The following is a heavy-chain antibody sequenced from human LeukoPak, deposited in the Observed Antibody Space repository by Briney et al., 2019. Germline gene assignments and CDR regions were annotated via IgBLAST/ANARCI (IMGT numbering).Heavy chain of an antibody. CDR3: ARGSKDNWNLMAYYYYMDV. D-gene: IGHD1-1*01. Sequence: GASVKVSCKASGGTFSSYAISWVRQAPGQGLEWMGGIIPIFGTTNYAQKFQGRVSITADESTSTAYMELSSLRSEDTAVYYCARGSKDNWNLMAYYYYMDVWGKGTTVTVSS. CDR1: GGTFSSYA. V-gene: IGHV1-69*13. J-gene: IGHJ6*03. CDR2: IIPIFGTT.